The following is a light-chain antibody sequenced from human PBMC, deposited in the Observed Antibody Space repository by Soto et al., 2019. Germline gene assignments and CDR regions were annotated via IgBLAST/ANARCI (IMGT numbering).Light chain of an antibody. V-gene: IGKV3-20*01. Sequence: DIVLTQSPGTLSLSPGERATLSCRASQSLVSGYLAWYQQKPGQAPRLLIYAASSRATGIPDRFSGSGSGTDFTLTISRLEPEDFAVYYCQQYGSSAGITFGPGTKVDIK. J-gene: IGKJ3*01. CDR3: QQYGSSAGIT. CDR1: QSLVSGY. CDR2: AAS.